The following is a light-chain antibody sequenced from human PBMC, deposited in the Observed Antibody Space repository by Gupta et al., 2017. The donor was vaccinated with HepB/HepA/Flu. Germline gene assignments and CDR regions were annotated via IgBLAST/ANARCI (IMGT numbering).Light chain of an antibody. CDR3: QQNEVQSPYT. J-gene: IGKJ2*01. Sequence: EIVLTQSPGTLSLSPGERATLSCRASQSVNSDYLVWYQQKPGQAPRLLIYGASTRATGIPDRFSGGGGGTDFALTISRREQEDFALYYCQQNEVQSPYTFGQGTKLEIK. V-gene: IGKV3-20*01. CDR2: GAS. CDR1: QSVNSDY.